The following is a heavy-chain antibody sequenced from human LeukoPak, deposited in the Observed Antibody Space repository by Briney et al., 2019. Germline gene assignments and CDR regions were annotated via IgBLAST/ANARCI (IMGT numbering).Heavy chain of an antibody. CDR1: GGTFSSYA. Sequence: VASVKVSCKASGGTFSSYAISWVRQAPGQGLEWMGGIIPIFGTANYAQKFQGRVTITADESTSTAYMELSSLRSEDTAVYYCARGPCSSTSCPYYFDYWGQGTLVTVSS. J-gene: IGHJ4*02. CDR3: ARGPCSSTSCPYYFDY. V-gene: IGHV1-69*13. D-gene: IGHD2-2*01. CDR2: IIPIFGTA.